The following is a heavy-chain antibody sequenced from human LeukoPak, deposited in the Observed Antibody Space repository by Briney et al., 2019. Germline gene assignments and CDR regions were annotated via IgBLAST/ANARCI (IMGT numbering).Heavy chain of an antibody. D-gene: IGHD3-22*01. Sequence: SETLSLTCSVSGDSISYFYWSWIRQAAGKGLEWIGRISSGGSSDYNASLKSRVTMSIDTSKNQLSLKVISVTAADTAIYYCAKDGSRISMIGVVRRGHYFDYWGQGALVTVSS. J-gene: IGHJ4*02. CDR1: GDSISYFY. CDR3: AKDGSRISMIGVVRRGHYFDY. V-gene: IGHV4-4*07. CDR2: ISSGGSS.